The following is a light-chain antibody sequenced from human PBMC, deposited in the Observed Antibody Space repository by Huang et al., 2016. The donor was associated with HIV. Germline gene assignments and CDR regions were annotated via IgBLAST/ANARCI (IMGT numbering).Light chain of an antibody. Sequence: EIVLTQSPATLSLSPGERATLSCRAIQSVSRFLAWYQQKAGQAPRLLIYDASNRAIDIPAMFSGSGSVTEFTLTISSLEPEDFAVYYCQQRSSWPRVTFGGGTKVELK. CDR2: DAS. CDR1: QSVSRF. CDR3: QQRSSWPRVT. J-gene: IGKJ4*01. V-gene: IGKV3-11*01.